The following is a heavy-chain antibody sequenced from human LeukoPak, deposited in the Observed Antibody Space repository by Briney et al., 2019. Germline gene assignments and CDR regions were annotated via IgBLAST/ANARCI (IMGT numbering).Heavy chain of an antibody. CDR1: GFTFSSYS. D-gene: IGHD3-3*01. Sequence: GGSLRLSCAASGFTFSSYSMNWVRQAPGKGLEWVSSISSSSSYIYYADSVKGRFTISRDNAKNSLYLQMNSLRAEDTAVYYCARTRGRFLEWLSLDYWGQGTLVTVSS. V-gene: IGHV3-21*01. CDR3: ARTRGRFLEWLSLDY. J-gene: IGHJ4*02. CDR2: ISSSSSYI.